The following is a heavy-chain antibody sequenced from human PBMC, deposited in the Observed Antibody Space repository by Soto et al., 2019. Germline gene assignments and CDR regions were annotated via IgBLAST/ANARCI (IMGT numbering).Heavy chain of an antibody. CDR2: INAGNGDT. CDR1: GYTFTTYA. V-gene: IGHV1-3*01. CDR3: ARDLPYHDFWSGPYYYGMDV. Sequence: ASVKVSCKASGYTFTTYAMHWLRQAPGQRLEWMGWINAGNGDTKYSQNFQDRVTITRDTSASTAYMELSSLRYEDTAVYYCARDLPYHDFWSGPYYYGMDVWGQGTTVTVSS. J-gene: IGHJ6*02. D-gene: IGHD3-3*01.